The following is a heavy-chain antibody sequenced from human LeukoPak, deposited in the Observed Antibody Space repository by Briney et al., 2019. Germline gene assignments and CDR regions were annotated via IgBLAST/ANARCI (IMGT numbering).Heavy chain of an antibody. D-gene: IGHD5-18*01. Sequence: GRSQRLSCAASGFTFSSYGMHWVRQAPGKGLEWVAVIWYDGSNKYYADSVKGRFTISRDNSKNTLYLQMNSLRAEDTAVYYCAREWGGERGYSYGLIDYWGQGTLVTVSS. CDR2: IWYDGSNK. V-gene: IGHV3-33*01. J-gene: IGHJ4*02. CDR3: AREWGGERGYSYGLIDY. CDR1: GFTFSSYG.